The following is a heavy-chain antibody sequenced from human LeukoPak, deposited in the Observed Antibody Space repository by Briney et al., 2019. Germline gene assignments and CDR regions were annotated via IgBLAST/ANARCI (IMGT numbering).Heavy chain of an antibody. J-gene: IGHJ4*02. Sequence: AGGSLRLSCAASGFTFSNYAMNWVRQAPGKGLEWVAVISYDGSNKYYADSVKGRFTISRDNSKNTLYLQMNSLRAEDTAVYYCARSGPSQWLVRFFDYWGQGTLVTVSS. CDR3: ARSGPSQWLVRFFDY. CDR1: GFTFSNYA. CDR2: ISYDGSNK. V-gene: IGHV3-30*04. D-gene: IGHD6-19*01.